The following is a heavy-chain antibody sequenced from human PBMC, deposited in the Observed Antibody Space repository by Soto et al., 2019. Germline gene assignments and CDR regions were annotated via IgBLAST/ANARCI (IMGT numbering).Heavy chain of an antibody. CDR1: GGTFSRHP. D-gene: IGHD3-22*01. CDR2: IIPIFGTA. CDR3: ARGWGYDSNDYYYAY. Sequence: QVQLVQSGAEVRKPGSSVKVSCKASGGTFSRHPISWVRQAPGQGLEWMGGIIPIFGTANHAQKFQGRVTIIAGESTSTVYMELSSLRSEDTAMYYCARGWGYDSNDYYYAYWGQGTLVIVSS. V-gene: IGHV1-69*01. J-gene: IGHJ4*02.